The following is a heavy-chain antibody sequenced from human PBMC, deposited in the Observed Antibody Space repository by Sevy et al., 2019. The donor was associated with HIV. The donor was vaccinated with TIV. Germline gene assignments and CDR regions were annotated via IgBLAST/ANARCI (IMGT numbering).Heavy chain of an antibody. D-gene: IGHD2-15*01. J-gene: IGHJ3*02. CDR2: IYYSGST. V-gene: IGHV4-59*01. CDR3: AFLPLGYCSGGSCYQDAFDI. CDR1: GGSISSYY. Sequence: SETLSLTCTVSGGSISSYYWSWIRQPPGKGLEWIGYIYYSGSTNYNPSLKSRVTISVDTSKNQFSLKLSSVTAADTAVYYCAFLPLGYCSGGSCYQDAFDIWGQGTMVTVSS.